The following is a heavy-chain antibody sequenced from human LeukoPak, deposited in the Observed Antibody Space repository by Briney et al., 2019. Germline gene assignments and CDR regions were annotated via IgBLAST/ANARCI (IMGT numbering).Heavy chain of an antibody. CDR3: VNYCSGGSCYPN. V-gene: IGHV3-30*03. D-gene: IGHD2-15*01. CDR1: GFIFSSYG. J-gene: IGHJ4*02. CDR2: IPYDGSNK. Sequence: GGSLRLSCAASGFIFSSYGMNWVRQAPGKGLEWVAVIPYDGSNKDYADSVKGRFTISRDNSKNTLYLQMNSLRAEDTAVYYCVNYCSGGSCYPNWGQGTLVTVSS.